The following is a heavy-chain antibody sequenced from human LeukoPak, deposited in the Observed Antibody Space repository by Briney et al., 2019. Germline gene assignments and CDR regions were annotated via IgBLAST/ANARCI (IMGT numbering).Heavy chain of an antibody. D-gene: IGHD6-19*01. Sequence: ETLSLTCTVSGDSISSSSSYWGWILQPPGKEMEWVSVIYGGGDAYYADSVKGRFTIARDNSKKTVSLQMNSLRVEDTAVYYCARHVHSDWRYYFAYWGQGTLVTVSS. J-gene: IGHJ4*02. CDR3: ARHVHSDWRYYFAY. V-gene: IGHV3-66*04. CDR1: GDSISSSSSY. CDR2: IYGGGDA.